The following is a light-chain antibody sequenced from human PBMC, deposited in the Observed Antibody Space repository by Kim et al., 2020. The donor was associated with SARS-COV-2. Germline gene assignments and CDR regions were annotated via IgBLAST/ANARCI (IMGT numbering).Light chain of an antibody. J-gene: IGLJ1*01. CDR3: QSYDSSLSAFYV. CDR2: DNS. V-gene: IGLV1-40*01. CDR1: SSNIGAGYD. Sequence: QPVLTQPPSVSGAPGQRVTISCTGSSSNIGAGYDVHWYQQLPGTAPKLLIYDNSNRPSGVPDRFSGSKSGTSASLAITGLQAEDEADYYCQSYDSSLSAFYVFGTGTKVTVL.